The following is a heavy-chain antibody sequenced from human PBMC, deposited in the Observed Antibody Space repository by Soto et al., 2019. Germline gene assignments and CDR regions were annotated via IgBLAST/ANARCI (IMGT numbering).Heavy chain of an antibody. CDR2: IYPGDSDI. Sequence: LGESLNISCQGSGYSFTSYWIGLVRQMPGKGLEWMGIIYPGDSDIKYSPSFQGQVTISADKSISAAYLQWSSLRASDAAMYYCARSAVPGRYSYMDVWGKGTTVTVSS. J-gene: IGHJ6*03. V-gene: IGHV5-51*01. CDR1: GYSFTSYW. D-gene: IGHD3-10*01. CDR3: ARSAVPGRYSYMDV.